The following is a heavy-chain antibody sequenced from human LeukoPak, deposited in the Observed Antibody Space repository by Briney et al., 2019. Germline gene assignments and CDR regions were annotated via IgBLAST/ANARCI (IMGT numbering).Heavy chain of an antibody. CDR3: AKGGYSYGPRYFDY. D-gene: IGHD5-18*01. V-gene: IGHV4-38-2*02. CDR2: IYHDGNT. J-gene: IGHJ4*02. Sequence: SSETLSLTCSVSGYSISSGYYWGWIRQPPGKGLEWIGNIYHDGNTYYNPSLKSRVTISVDTSKNQFSLRLSSVTAADTAVYYCAKGGYSYGPRYFDYWGQGTLVTVSS. CDR1: GYSISSGYY.